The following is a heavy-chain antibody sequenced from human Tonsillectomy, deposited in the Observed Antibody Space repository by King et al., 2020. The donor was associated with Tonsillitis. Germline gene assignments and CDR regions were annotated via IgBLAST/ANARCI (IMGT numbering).Heavy chain of an antibody. CDR2: IYYSGSS. CDR3: AGPGLTFDG. J-gene: IGHJ4*02. CDR1: GGSISRVYYY. Sequence: VQLQESGPGLVKPSQTLSLTCTVSGGSISRVYYYWNGIRQHPEKGLGWTGSIYYSGSSNYSPSLKGRLTISVDTSKNQFSLKLKSVTAADTAVYYFAGPGLTFDGWGQGTRVTVS. D-gene: IGHD3/OR15-3a*01. V-gene: IGHV4-31*03.